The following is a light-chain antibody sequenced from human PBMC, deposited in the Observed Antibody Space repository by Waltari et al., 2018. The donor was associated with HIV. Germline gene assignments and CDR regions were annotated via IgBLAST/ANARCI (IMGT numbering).Light chain of an antibody. Sequence: QSALTQPAPVSGSPGQSVSLSCTGTTHLIGGSNYVSWHPHRPAEAHKLILFHVDGRPTGIYSRFSGSKSGNTASLTISGLQAEDEADFYGASYLNFGSLVFGGGTKLTVL. CDR1: THLIGGSNY. J-gene: IGLJ3*02. CDR2: HVD. V-gene: IGLV2-14*03. CDR3: ASYLNFGSLV.